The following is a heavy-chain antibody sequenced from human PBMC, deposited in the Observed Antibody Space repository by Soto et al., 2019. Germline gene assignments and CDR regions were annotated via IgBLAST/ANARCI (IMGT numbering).Heavy chain of an antibody. V-gene: IGHV1-69*01. CDR2: IIPIFGTA. CDR1: GGTFSSYA. D-gene: IGHD5-18*01. CDR3: ARGPVDTAMAHYYYYGMDV. Sequence: QVQLVQSGAEVKKPGSSVKVSCKASGGTFSSYAISWVRQAPGQGLEWMGGIIPIFGTANYAQKFQGRVTITAEESTSTAYMELSSLRSEDTAVYYCARGPVDTAMAHYYYYGMDVWGQGTTVTVSS. J-gene: IGHJ6*02.